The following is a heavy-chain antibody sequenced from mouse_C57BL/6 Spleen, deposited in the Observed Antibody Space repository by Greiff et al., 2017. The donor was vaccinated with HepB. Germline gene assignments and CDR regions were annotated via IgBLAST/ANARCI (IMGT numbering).Heavy chain of an antibody. CDR2: IYPGDGDT. V-gene: IGHV1-80*01. CDR3: ARGELGGTGFAY. J-gene: IGHJ3*01. CDR1: GYAFSSYW. Sequence: QVQLKQSGAELVKPGASVKISCKASGYAFSSYWMNWVKQRPGKGLEWIGQIYPGDGDTNYNGKFKGKATLTADKSSSTAYMQLSSLTSEDSAVYFCARGELGGTGFAYWGQGTLVTVSA. D-gene: IGHD4-1*01.